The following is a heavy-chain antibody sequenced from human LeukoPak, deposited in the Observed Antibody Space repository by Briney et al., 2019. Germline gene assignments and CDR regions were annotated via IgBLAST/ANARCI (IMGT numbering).Heavy chain of an antibody. CDR1: GFIVSNYD. J-gene: IGHJ4*02. Sequence: GGSLRLSCAASGFIVSNYDMHWVRQAAGKGLEWVSVVTTAGDTYYSGSVKGRFTISRENAKNSVYLQMNSLRAGETAVYYCVRETCAGSTCYQLDSWGQGTLVTVSS. V-gene: IGHV3-13*04. CDR3: VRETCAGSTCYQLDS. CDR2: VTTAGDT. D-gene: IGHD2-15*01.